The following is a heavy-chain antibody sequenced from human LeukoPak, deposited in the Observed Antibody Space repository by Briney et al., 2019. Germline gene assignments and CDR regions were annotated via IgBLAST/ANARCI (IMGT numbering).Heavy chain of an antibody. D-gene: IGHD6-13*01. CDR3: ARQRRQSSSWYQNWFDP. CDR1: GGSISGSSYY. CDR2: IYYSGST. J-gene: IGHJ5*02. V-gene: IGHV4-39*01. Sequence: SETLSLTCTVSGGSISGSSYYWGWIRQPPGKGLEWMGSIYYSGSTYYNPSLKSRVTISVDTSKNQFSLKLSSVTAADTAVYYCARQRRQSSSWYQNWFDPWGQGTLVTVSS.